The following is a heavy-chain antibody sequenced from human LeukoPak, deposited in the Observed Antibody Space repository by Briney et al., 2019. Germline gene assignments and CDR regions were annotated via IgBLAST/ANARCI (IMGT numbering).Heavy chain of an antibody. CDR3: AREHYYDNSGYWS. Sequence: GGSLRLSCAASGFTFSSYGMHWVRQAPGKGLEWVAVIWYDGSNKYYADSVKGRFTISRDNSKNTLYLQMNSLRAEDTAVYYCAREHYYDNSGYWSWGQGTLVTVSS. CDR1: GFTFSSYG. CDR2: IWYDGSNK. D-gene: IGHD3-22*01. V-gene: IGHV3-33*01. J-gene: IGHJ4*02.